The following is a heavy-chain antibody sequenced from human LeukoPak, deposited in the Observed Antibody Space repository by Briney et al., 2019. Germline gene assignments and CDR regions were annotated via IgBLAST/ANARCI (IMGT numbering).Heavy chain of an antibody. CDR2: IYYSGNT. J-gene: IGHJ4*02. D-gene: IGHD3-10*01. Sequence: SETLSLTCTVSGGSMRGLYLSWIRQSPGMGPEWIGYIYYSGNTNYSPSLKSRVTISLGTSRSQSSLKLTSVTAADTAVYYCARRPGYYFDYWGQGILVTVSS. CDR1: GGSMRGLY. CDR3: ARRPGYYFDY. V-gene: IGHV4-59*01.